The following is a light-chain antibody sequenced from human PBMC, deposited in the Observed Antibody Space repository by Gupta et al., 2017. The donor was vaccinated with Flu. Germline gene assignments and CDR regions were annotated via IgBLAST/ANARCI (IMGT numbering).Light chain of an antibody. V-gene: IGLV3-21*02. J-gene: IGLJ1*01. CDR1: NIGRKS. Sequence: SSVLTQAPSVSVAPGQTAKVTCGGGNIGRKSVHWYQQQPGRAPLLFVGNDSDRPSGIPERFSGSNSGNTATLTIRGVEAGDEADYYCQVRDYDTDNYVFGAGTTVTVL. CDR2: NDS. CDR3: QVRDYDTDNYV.